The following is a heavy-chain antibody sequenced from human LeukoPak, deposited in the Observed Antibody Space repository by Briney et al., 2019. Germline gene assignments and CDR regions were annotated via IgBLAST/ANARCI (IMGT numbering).Heavy chain of an antibody. CDR1: GFTLSSYS. D-gene: IGHD2-2*01. CDR3: ARDRFSTTWYEHRDCFDP. J-gene: IGHJ5*02. CDR2: ISSSSTCI. V-gene: IGHV3-21*01. Sequence: GGSLRLSCAASGFTLSSYSMNWVRQAPGKGLEWVSSISSSSTCIYYADSVKGRFTISRDNAKNSLYLQMNSLRADDTAMYYCARDRFSTTWYEHRDCFDPWGVGTLVTVSS.